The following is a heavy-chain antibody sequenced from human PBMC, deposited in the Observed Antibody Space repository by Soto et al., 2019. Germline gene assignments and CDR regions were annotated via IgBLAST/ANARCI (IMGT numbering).Heavy chain of an antibody. D-gene: IGHD2-15*01. CDR3: ARDTSYCSGGSCYLNDAFDI. J-gene: IGHJ3*02. Sequence: PSETLSLTCTVSGGSISSYYWSWIRQPPGKGLEWIGYIYYSGSTNYNPSLKSRVTISVDTSKNQFSLKLSSVTAAGTAVYYCARDTSYCSGGSCYLNDAFDIWGQGTMVTVSS. V-gene: IGHV4-59*01. CDR1: GGSISSYY. CDR2: IYYSGST.